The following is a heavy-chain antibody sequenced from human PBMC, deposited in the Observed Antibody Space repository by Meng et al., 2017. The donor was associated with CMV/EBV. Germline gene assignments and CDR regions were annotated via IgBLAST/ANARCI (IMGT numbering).Heavy chain of an antibody. CDR2: ISGGST. Sequence: ETLSLTCAASGFTVSSNEMSWVRQAPGKGLEWVSSISGGSTYYADSRKGRFTISRDNSKNTLHLQMNSLRAEDTAVYYCARGRANTFMWVERLPYCSGGSCYDPYYYYGMDVWGQGTTVTVSS. V-gene: IGHV3-38-3*01. D-gene: IGHD2-15*01. CDR3: ARGRANTFMWVERLPYCSGGSCYDPYYYYGMDV. J-gene: IGHJ6*02. CDR1: GFTVSSNE.